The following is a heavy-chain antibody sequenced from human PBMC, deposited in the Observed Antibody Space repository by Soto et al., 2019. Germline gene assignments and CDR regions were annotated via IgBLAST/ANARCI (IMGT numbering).Heavy chain of an antibody. J-gene: IGHJ4*02. Sequence: EVQLLESGGGLVQPGGSLRLSCAASGFTFSSYAMSCVPQVPGKGLEWVSAISGSGGSTDYAASVKGRFTISRDNSKNTLNLHMNSLRAEDTAVYYCAKGGPYYYDSSGYYDYWGQGTLVTVSS. CDR1: GFTFSSYA. CDR3: AKGGPYYYDSSGYYDY. CDR2: ISGSGGST. V-gene: IGHV3-23*01. D-gene: IGHD3-22*01.